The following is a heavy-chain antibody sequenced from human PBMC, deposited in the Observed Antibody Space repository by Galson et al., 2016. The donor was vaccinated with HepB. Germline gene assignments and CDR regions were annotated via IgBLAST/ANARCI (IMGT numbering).Heavy chain of an antibody. CDR1: GYTFTGYY. D-gene: IGHD2-15*01. CDR2: INPNSGGT. J-gene: IGHJ4*02. V-gene: IGHV1-2*02. Sequence: SVKVSCKASGYTFTGYYMHWVRQAPGQGLEWMGWINPNSGGTNYAQKFQGRVTMTTDTSTTTAYMELTSLRSDDTAVYYCARDRGPYCSGDSCRSIDYWGQGTLVTVSS. CDR3: ARDRGPYCSGDSCRSIDY.